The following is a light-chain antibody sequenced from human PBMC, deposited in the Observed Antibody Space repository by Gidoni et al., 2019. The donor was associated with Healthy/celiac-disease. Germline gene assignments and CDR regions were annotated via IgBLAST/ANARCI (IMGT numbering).Light chain of an antibody. CDR2: EVS. CDR3: SSYTSSSTLGV. J-gene: IGLJ1*01. V-gene: IGLV2-14*01. CDR1: SSDVGGYNY. Sequence: QSALTQPASVSGSPGPSITISCTGTSSDVGGYNYVSWYQQHPGKAPKLMIYEVSNRPSGVSNRFSGSKSGNTASLTISGLQAEDEAEYYCSSYTSSSTLGVFGTGTKVTVL.